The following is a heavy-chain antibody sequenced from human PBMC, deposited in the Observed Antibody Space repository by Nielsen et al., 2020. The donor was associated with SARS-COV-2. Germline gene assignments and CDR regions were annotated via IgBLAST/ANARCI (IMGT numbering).Heavy chain of an antibody. CDR1: GFTFSSYA. D-gene: IGHD6-6*01. J-gene: IGHJ6*02. V-gene: IGHV3-30-3*01. Sequence: GGSLRLSCAASGFTFSSYAMHWVRQAPGKGLEWVAVISYDGSNKYYADSVKGRFTISRDNSKNTLYLQMNSLRAEDTAVYYCARDRSIAAPLLGYYYYGMDVWGQGTTVTVSS. CDR2: ISYDGSNK. CDR3: ARDRSIAAPLLGYYYYGMDV.